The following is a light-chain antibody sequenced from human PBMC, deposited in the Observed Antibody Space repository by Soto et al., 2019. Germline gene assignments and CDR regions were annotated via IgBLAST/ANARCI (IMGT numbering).Light chain of an antibody. V-gene: IGKV3D-20*02. CDR1: QSLNSIN. CDR2: STS. Sequence: EIVLTQSPATLSLSPGERATLSCRASQSLNSINLAWFQQKPGQAPRLLIYSTSSRATGIPDTFSASGSGSDFTLTIRSLEPEDFAVYSWQQRNNWPLTFGGGTKVDIK. CDR3: QQRNNWPLT. J-gene: IGKJ4*01.